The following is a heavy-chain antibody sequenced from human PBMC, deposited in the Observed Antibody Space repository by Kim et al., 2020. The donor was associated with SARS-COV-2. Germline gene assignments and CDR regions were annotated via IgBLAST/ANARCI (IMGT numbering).Heavy chain of an antibody. CDR1: GFTFSSYG. D-gene: IGHD6-13*01. J-gene: IGHJ5*02. Sequence: GGSLGLSCAASGFTFSSYGMHWVRQAPGTGLEWVAVISYDGSNKYYADSVKGRFTISRDNSKNTLYLQMNSLRAEDTAVYYCAKGNSYSSSGWFDPWGQGTLVTVSS. CDR3: AKGNSYSSSGWFDP. V-gene: IGHV3-30*18. CDR2: ISYDGSNK.